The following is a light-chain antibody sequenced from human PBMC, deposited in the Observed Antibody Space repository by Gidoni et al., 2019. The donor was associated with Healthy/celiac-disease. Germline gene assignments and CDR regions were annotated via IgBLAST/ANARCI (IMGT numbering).Light chain of an antibody. CDR2: GAS. V-gene: IGKV3-20*01. CDR1: QSVSSSY. Sequence: DIVLTQSAGTLSLSPGERATLSCRASQSVSSSYLAWYQQKPGQAPRRLIYGASSRATGIPDRFRGSGSGTDFTLTISRLEPEDFAVYYCQQYGSSSWTFGQGTKVEIK. J-gene: IGKJ1*01. CDR3: QQYGSSSWT.